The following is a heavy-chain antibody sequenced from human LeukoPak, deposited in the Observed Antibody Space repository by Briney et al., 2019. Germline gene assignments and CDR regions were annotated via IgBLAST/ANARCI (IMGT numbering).Heavy chain of an antibody. Sequence: ASVKVSCKASGYTFTGYYMHWVRQAPGQGLEWMGWINPNNGGTNYAQKFQGRVTMTRDTSISTAYMELSRLRSDDTAVYYCARDLGTVTTNYFDYWGQGTLVTVSS. CDR3: ARDLGTVTTNYFDY. V-gene: IGHV1-2*02. CDR2: INPNNGGT. D-gene: IGHD4-11*01. J-gene: IGHJ4*02. CDR1: GYTFTGYY.